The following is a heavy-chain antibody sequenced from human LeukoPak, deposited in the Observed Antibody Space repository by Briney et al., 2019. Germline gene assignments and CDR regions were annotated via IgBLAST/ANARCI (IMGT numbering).Heavy chain of an antibody. J-gene: IGHJ4*02. CDR2: IDIGGGTT. CDR1: GFTVSTYA. Sequence: GGSLRLSCPASGFTVSTYAMSWVSQAPGRGLQLVAAIDIGGGTTYSPDSVKGRFTDSRDNSKNTLYLQMDSLRAEDTAVYFCAKDYRGSFTEWRQRTLLAVSS. V-gene: IGHV3-23*01. D-gene: IGHD1-26*01. CDR3: AKDYRGSFTE.